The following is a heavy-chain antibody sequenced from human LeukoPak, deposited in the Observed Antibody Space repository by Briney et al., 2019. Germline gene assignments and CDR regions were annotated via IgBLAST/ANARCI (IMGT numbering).Heavy chain of an antibody. J-gene: IGHJ4*02. CDR3: AKRGVVIRVILVGFHKEAYYFDS. V-gene: IGHV3-23*01. Sequence: GGSLRLSCAASGFTFSDYSMNWVRQAPGKGLEWVAGVSGSGGSTNYADSVKGRFTISRDNPKNTLYLQMNSLRAEDAAVYFCAKRGVVIRVILVGFHKEAYYFDSWGQGALVTVSS. CDR2: VSGSGGST. D-gene: IGHD3-22*01. CDR1: GFTFSDYS.